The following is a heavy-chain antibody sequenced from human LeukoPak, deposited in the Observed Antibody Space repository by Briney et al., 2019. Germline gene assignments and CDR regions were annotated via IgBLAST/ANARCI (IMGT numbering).Heavy chain of an antibody. Sequence: ASVKVSCKASGGTFSSYAISWVRQAPGQGLEWMGGILPMFGTANYAQKFQGRVTITADESTSTAYMALSSLRSEDTAVYYCARGAAPAILIDYWGQGTLVTVSS. CDR3: ARGAAPAILIDY. J-gene: IGHJ4*02. CDR1: GGTFSSYA. CDR2: ILPMFGTA. V-gene: IGHV1-69*13. D-gene: IGHD1-26*01.